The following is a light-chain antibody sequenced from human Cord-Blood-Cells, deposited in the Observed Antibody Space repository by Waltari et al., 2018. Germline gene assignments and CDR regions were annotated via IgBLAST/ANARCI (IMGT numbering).Light chain of an antibody. CDR1: SSDVGSYNL. V-gene: IGLV2-23*01. Sequence: QSALTQPASVSGSPGQSITISCTGTSSDVGSYNLVSWYQQHPAKASKLMNYEGSKRPSGVSNRFSGSKSGNTASLTISGLQAEDEADYYCCSYAGSSTYVFGTGTKVTVL. CDR3: CSYAGSSTYV. J-gene: IGLJ1*01. CDR2: EGS.